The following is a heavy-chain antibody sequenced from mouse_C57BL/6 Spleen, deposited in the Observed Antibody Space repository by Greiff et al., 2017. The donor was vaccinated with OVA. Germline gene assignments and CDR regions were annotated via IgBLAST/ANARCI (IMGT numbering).Heavy chain of an antibody. D-gene: IGHD2-4*01. CDR3: ARRWDYDEGFAY. Sequence: EVQVVESGGGLVKPGGSLKLSCAASGFTFSDYGMHWVRQAPEKGLEWVAYISSGSSTIYYADTVKGRFTISRDNAKNTLFLQMTSLRSEDTAMYYCARRWDYDEGFAYWGQGTLVTVSA. J-gene: IGHJ3*01. V-gene: IGHV5-17*01. CDR2: ISSGSSTI. CDR1: GFTFSDYG.